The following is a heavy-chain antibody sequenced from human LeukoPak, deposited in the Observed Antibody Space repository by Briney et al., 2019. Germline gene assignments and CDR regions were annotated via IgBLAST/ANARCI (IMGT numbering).Heavy chain of an antibody. V-gene: IGHV1-2*02. CDR3: ARDRNSGWYPRDAFDI. Sequence: ASVKVSCKASGYTFTGYYMHWVRQAPGQGLEWMGWINPNSGGTNYAQKFQGRVTMTRDTSISTAYMELRSLRSDDTAVYYCARDRNSGWYPRDAFDIWGQGTMVTVSS. D-gene: IGHD6-19*01. CDR1: GYTFTGYY. J-gene: IGHJ3*02. CDR2: INPNSGGT.